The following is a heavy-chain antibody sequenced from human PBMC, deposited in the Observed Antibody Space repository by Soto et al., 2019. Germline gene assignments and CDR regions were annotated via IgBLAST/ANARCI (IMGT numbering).Heavy chain of an antibody. CDR3: ARTGARYSSSWAPPYYYYYMDV. J-gene: IGHJ6*03. CDR1: GYTFTSYG. Sequence: ASVKVSCKASGYTFTSYGIIWVRPAQEQGLEWMGWISAYNGNTNYAQKLQGRVTMTTDTSTSTAYMELRSLRSDDTAVYYCARTGARYSSSWAPPYYYYYMDVWGKGTTVTVSS. V-gene: IGHV1-18*01. D-gene: IGHD6-13*01. CDR2: ISAYNGNT.